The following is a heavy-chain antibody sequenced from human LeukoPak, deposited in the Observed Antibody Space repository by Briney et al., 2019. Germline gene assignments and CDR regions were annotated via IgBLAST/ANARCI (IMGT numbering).Heavy chain of an antibody. J-gene: IGHJ2*01. CDR1: GGSISSNY. V-gene: IGHV4-4*07. CDR3: ARGVWHFDL. CDR2: IYTSGGT. Sequence: SETLSLTCSVSGGSISSNYWSWIRQPAGKGLEWIGRIYTSGGTNYNPSLKSRVTISIDRSKNQFSLNLSSVTAADTAVYYCARGVWHFDLWGGGTLVTVSS.